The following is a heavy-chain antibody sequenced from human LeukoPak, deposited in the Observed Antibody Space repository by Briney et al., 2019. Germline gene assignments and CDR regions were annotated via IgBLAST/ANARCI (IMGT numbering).Heavy chain of an antibody. CDR1: GFTFSSYW. V-gene: IGHV3-74*01. CDR3: VRDGPAADWDLDY. CDR2: IKTDGSST. Sequence: GGSLRLSCAASGFTFSSYWMHWVRQVPGKKWMGVSQIKTDGSSTIYADSVKGRFTVSRDNSKNTLYLQIHSLRVEDTAIYYCVRDGPAADWDLDYWGQGTLVTVSS. J-gene: IGHJ4*02. D-gene: IGHD3-9*01.